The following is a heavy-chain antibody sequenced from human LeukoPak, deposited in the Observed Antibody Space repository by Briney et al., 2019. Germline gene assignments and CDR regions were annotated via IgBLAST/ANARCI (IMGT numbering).Heavy chain of an antibody. CDR1: GYSFTSYW. D-gene: IGHD6-19*01. Sequence: GESLKISCNGSGYSFTSYWIGLVRQMPRKGLEWMGINLPGGADTRYSPSFQGQVTISADKSISTAYLQWSSLKASDTAMYYCASRSSGWHLDYWGQGTLVTVSS. CDR2: NLPGGADT. J-gene: IGHJ4*02. V-gene: IGHV5-51*01. CDR3: ASRSSGWHLDY.